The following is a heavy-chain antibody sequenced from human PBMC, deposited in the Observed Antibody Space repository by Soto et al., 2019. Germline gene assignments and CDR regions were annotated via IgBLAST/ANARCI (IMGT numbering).Heavy chain of an antibody. Sequence: SETLSLTCTVSGGSISSSSYYWGWIRQPPGKGLEWIGSIYYSGSTYYNPSLKSRVTISVDTSKNQFSLKLSSVTAADTAVYYCARMEQGMMHPYYFDYWGQGILVTVSS. J-gene: IGHJ4*02. V-gene: IGHV4-39*01. CDR1: GGSISSSSYY. CDR2: IYYSGST. D-gene: IGHD1-26*01. CDR3: ARMEQGMMHPYYFDY.